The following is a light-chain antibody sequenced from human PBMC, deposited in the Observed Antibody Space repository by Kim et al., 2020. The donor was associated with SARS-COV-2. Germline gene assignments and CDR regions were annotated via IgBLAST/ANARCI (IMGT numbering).Light chain of an antibody. CDR2: GAS. V-gene: IGKV3-20*01. CDR3: QQYGRSPLT. J-gene: IGKJ4*01. CDR1: QTISDIY. Sequence: SPGETATLSCRASQTISDIYLAWYQQKPGQAPRLLIYGASTRANGIPDRFSGSGSGSDFTLTISRLEPEDFVVYYCQQYGRSPLTFGGGTKVEI.